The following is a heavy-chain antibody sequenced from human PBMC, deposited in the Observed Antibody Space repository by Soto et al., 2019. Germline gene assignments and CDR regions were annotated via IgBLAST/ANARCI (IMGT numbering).Heavy chain of an antibody. V-gene: IGHV4-31*03. CDR3: ARDRQDSSSWYYFDY. CDR2: IYYSGST. CDR1: GGSISSGGYY. D-gene: IGHD6-13*01. Sequence: SETLSLTCTVSGGSISSGGYYWSWIRQHPGKGLEWIGYIYYSGSTYYNPSLKSRITISVDTSKNQFSLKLSSVTAADTAVYYCARDRQDSSSWYYFDYWGQGTLVTVSS. J-gene: IGHJ4*02.